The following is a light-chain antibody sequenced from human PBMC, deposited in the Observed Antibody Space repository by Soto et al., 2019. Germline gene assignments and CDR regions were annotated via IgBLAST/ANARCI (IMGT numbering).Light chain of an antibody. Sequence: DIHMTQSPSTLAGSLGDRVTITXRASKGISLFFAWYQQDPGXAPKXXXDYXSNLQRGGPSRFSGSGSGTEFTLTISSLQPEDFANYYCQQVKNDTRTFGGGTKVDIK. CDR3: QQVKNDTRT. J-gene: IGKJ4*02. CDR1: KGISLF. V-gene: IGKV1-9*01. CDR2: YXS.